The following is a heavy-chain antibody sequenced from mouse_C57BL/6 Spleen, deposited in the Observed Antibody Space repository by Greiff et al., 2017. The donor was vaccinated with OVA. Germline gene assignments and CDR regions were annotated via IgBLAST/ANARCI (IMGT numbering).Heavy chain of an antibody. CDR1: GYTFTSYW. J-gene: IGHJ4*01. V-gene: IGHV1-64*01. D-gene: IGHD4-1*01. CDR3: ARGLTGGDAMDY. Sequence: QVQLQQSGAELVKPGASVKLSCKASGYTFTSYWMHWVKQRPGQGLEWIGMIHPNSGSTNYNEKFKSKATLTVDKSSSTAYMQLSSLTSEDSAVYYCARGLTGGDAMDYWGQGTSVTVSS. CDR2: IHPNSGST.